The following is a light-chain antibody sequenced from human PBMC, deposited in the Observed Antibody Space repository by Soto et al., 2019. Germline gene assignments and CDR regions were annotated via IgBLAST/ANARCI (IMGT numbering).Light chain of an antibody. CDR1: QSIRSW. CDR2: DAS. CDR3: QQYNSYSQT. J-gene: IGKJ1*01. V-gene: IGKV1-5*01. Sequence: DIEMTQSPSTLSASVGDRVTITCRASQSIRSWLAWYQQKPGKTPKLLIYDASSLKSGVPSRFSGSGSGTEFTLTISSLQPDDFATYYCQQYNSYSQTFGQGTKVDI.